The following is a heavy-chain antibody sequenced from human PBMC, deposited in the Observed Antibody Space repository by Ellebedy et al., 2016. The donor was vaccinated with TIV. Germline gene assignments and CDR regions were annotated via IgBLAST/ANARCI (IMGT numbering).Heavy chain of an antibody. CDR3: ARGRGQWLVPPYFDY. V-gene: IGHV4-34*01. CDR2: INHSGST. D-gene: IGHD6-19*01. CDR1: GGSFSGYY. Sequence: GSLRLXXAVYGGSFSGYYWSWIRQPPGKGLEWIGEINHSGSTNYNPSLKSRVTISVDTSKNQFSLKLSSVTAADTAVYYCARGRGQWLVPPYFDYWGQGTLVTVSS. J-gene: IGHJ4*02.